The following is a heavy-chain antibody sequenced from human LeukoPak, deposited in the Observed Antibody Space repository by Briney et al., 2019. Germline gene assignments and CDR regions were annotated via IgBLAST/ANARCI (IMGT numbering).Heavy chain of an antibody. CDR3: ARARERWLQWAAFDI. J-gene: IGHJ3*02. D-gene: IGHD5-24*01. CDR2: IKEDGSEK. V-gene: IGHV3-7*01. CDR1: GFTFSSYW. Sequence: GGSLRLSCASSGFTFSSYWMSWVRQAPGKGLEWVANIKEDGSEKYYVDSVKGRFTIPSDNAKNSLYLQMNSLRAEDTAVYYCARARERWLQWAAFDIWGQGTVVTVSS.